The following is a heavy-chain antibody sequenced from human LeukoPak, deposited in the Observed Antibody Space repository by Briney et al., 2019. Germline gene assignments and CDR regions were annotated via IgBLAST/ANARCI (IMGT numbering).Heavy chain of an antibody. D-gene: IGHD6-6*01. Sequence: GASVKVSCKASGYTFTGYYMHWVRQAPGQGLEWMGRINPNSGGTNYAQKFQGRVTMTRDTSISTAYMELSRLRSDDTAVYYCARDYSSIAASLGFDPWGQGTLVTVSS. J-gene: IGHJ5*02. CDR2: INPNSGGT. V-gene: IGHV1-2*06. CDR3: ARDYSSIAASLGFDP. CDR1: GYTFTGYY.